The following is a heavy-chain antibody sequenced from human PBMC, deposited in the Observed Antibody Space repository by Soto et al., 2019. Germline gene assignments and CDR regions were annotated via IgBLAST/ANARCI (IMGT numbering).Heavy chain of an antibody. D-gene: IGHD3-22*01. CDR2: IYHSGST. CDR3: ARLPWYYPDSSAYL. CDR1: GGSISSGGYS. Sequence: PSETLSLTCAVSGGSISSGGYSWSWIRQPPGKGLEWIGYIYHSGSTYYNPSLKSRVTISVDRSKNQFSLKLSSVTAADTAVYYCARLPWYYPDSSAYLWGQGTLVTVSS. V-gene: IGHV4-30-2*01. J-gene: IGHJ1*01.